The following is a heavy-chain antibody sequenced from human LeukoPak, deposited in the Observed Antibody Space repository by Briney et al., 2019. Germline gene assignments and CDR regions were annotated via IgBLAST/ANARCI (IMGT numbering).Heavy chain of an antibody. CDR1: GYSFASYW. Sequence: GESLKISCKGSGYSFASYWIGWVRQMPGKGLEWMGIIYPGDSDTRYSPSFQGQVTISADKSISTAYLQWSSLMASDTAMYYCARLGYKRAYCGGDCPFDYWGQGTLVTVSS. D-gene: IGHD2-21*02. J-gene: IGHJ4*02. V-gene: IGHV5-51*01. CDR2: IYPGDSDT. CDR3: ARLGYKRAYCGGDCPFDY.